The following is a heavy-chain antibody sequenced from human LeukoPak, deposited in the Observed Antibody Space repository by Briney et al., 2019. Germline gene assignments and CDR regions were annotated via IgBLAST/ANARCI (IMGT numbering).Heavy chain of an antibody. D-gene: IGHD6-19*01. V-gene: IGHV1-18*01. J-gene: IGHJ4*02. CDR1: GYTFSSYG. Sequence: ASVKVSCKATGYTFSSYGISWVRQAPGQGLEWMGWISAYNGDTNYAQKLQGRLTVTTDTSTSTAYMELRSLRSDDTAVYYCARDIGIVVAGTVDYWGQGTLVTVSS. CDR3: ARDIGIVVAGTVDY. CDR2: ISAYNGDT.